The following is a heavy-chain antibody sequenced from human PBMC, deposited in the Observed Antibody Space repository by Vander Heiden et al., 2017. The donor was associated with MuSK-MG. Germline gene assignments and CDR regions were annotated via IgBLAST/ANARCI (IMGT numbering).Heavy chain of an antibody. CDR1: GFAFSDPY. J-gene: IGHJ3*02. Sequence: EVQLVESGGGLVQPGGSLRLSCADSGFAFSDPYIYGVRQAPGKGLEWVGRSRNKVNSYSTEYAASVKGRFTISRDESKSSLQMNSLKIEDTAVYYCGTVDVVLVPAATRRNGAFDIWGQGTLVTVSS. D-gene: IGHD2-2*01. CDR2: SRNKVNSYST. CDR3: GTVDVVLVPAATRRNGAFDI. V-gene: IGHV3-72*01.